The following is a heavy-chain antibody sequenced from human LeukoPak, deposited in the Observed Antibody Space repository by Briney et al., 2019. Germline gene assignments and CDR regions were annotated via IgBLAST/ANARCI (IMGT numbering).Heavy chain of an antibody. Sequence: ASVKVSCKASGYTFTSYAMHWVRQAPGQRLEWMGWIDAGNGNTKYSQKFQGRVTITRDTSASTAYMELSSLRSEDTAVYYCASWDATSRGDQYWGQGTLVTVSS. CDR2: IDAGNGNT. D-gene: IGHD3-10*01. V-gene: IGHV1-3*01. CDR1: GYTFTSYA. J-gene: IGHJ4*02. CDR3: ASWDATSRGDQY.